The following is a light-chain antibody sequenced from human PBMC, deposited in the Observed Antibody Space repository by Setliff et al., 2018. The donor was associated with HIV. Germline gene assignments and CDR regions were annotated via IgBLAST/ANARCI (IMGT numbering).Light chain of an antibody. CDR3: MSYLSTNSYV. CDR2: DVI. J-gene: IGLJ1*01. Sequence: LTQPASVSGTPGRSITISCTGSSSDIGTYDRVSWYQQRPDGGPRLIIYDVIHRPSGVPHRFSGSKSGNTASLTISGLQTEDEADYYCMSYLSTNSYVFGTGTKVTVL. V-gene: IGLV2-14*03. CDR1: SSDIGTYDR.